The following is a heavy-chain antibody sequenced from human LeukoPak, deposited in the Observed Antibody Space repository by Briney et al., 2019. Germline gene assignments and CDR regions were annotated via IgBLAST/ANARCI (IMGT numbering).Heavy chain of an antibody. CDR3: GRSSGAVAGGGYFDF. Sequence: ASVKVSCTASGYTFTSYGISWVRQAPGQGLEWMGWISAYNGNTNYAQKLQGRVTMTTVTSTSTGYMELRSLGSDDTAVCYCGRSSGAVAGGGYFDFWGQGTLVTVPS. V-gene: IGHV1-18*04. J-gene: IGHJ4*02. CDR1: GYTFTSYG. D-gene: IGHD6-19*01. CDR2: ISAYNGNT.